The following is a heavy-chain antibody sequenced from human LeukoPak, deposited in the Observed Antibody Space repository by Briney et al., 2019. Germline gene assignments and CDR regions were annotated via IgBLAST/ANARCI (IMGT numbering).Heavy chain of an antibody. D-gene: IGHD2-21*02. Sequence: GGSLRLSCAASGFTFSSYSMNWVRQAPGKGLEWVSSISSSSSYIYYADSVKGRFTISRDNAKNSLYLQMNSLRAEGTAVYYCARCGGDCYFDYWGQGTLVTVSS. CDR3: ARCGGDCYFDY. V-gene: IGHV3-21*01. CDR1: GFTFSSYS. J-gene: IGHJ4*02. CDR2: ISSSSSYI.